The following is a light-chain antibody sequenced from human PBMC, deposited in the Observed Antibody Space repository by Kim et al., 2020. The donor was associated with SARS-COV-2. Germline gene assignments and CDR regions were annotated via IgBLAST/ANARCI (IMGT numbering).Light chain of an antibody. CDR2: GAS. CDR1: QSVSSSY. J-gene: IGKJ1*01. Sequence: IVLTQSPGTLSLSLGERATLSCRASQSVSSSYLAWYQQKPGQAPRLLIYGASSRATGIPDRFSGSGSGTDFTLTISRLEPEDFAVYYCQQYGSSPWTFGRGTKVDI. V-gene: IGKV3-20*01. CDR3: QQYGSSPWT.